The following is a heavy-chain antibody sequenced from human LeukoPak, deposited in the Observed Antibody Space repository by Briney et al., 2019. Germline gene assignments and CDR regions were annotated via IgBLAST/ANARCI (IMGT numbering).Heavy chain of an antibody. CDR3: ARSATMVRGVIYYYYYYYMDV. CDR2: INPNSGGT. D-gene: IGHD3-10*01. CDR1: GYTFNVYY. V-gene: IGHV1-2*02. Sequence: ASVKVSCKTSGYTFNVYYMHWVRQAPGQGLEWMGWINPNSGGTNYAQKFQDRVTMTRDTSISTAYMELSRLRSDDTAVYSCARSATMVRGVIYYYYYYYMDVWGKGTTVTVSS. J-gene: IGHJ6*03.